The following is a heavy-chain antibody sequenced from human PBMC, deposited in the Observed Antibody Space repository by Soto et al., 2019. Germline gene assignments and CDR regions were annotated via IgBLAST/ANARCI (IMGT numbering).Heavy chain of an antibody. CDR1: GVSLTSGTYY. CDR2: IFYSGST. V-gene: IGHV4-31*03. CDR3: ASTEDFFDY. Sequence: TLSLTCSVSGVSLTSGTYYWSRIRQHPGKGLEWIGYIFYSGSTDYNPSLKSRVNISVDTSKNQFSLKLSSVTAADTAVYYCASTEDFFDYWGQGTLVTVSS. J-gene: IGHJ4*02.